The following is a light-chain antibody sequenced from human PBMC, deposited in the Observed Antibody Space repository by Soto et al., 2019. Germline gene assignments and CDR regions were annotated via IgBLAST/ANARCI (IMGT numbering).Light chain of an antibody. CDR1: QAFNTR. CDR2: LTS. CDR3: HQRQSWPRT. J-gene: IGKJ1*01. V-gene: IGKV3-11*01. Sequence: EIVLTQSPATLSSFPGDRVTLSCRASQAFNTRLAWYQHKPGQAPRLLIYLTSNRAAGIPARFSGSGSETDFTLTISDVEPEDFAVYYCHQRQSWPRTFGQGTKWIS.